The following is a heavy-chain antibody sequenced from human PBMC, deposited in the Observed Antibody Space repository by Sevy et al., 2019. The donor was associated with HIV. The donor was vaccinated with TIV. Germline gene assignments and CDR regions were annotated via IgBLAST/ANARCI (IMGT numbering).Heavy chain of an antibody. V-gene: IGHV3-21*06. Sequence: AGGSLRLSCAASGITFSSYTMNWVRQAPGKGLEWVASISGRRNYIYYAGSVKGRFTVSRDNDKNSLYLQMNSLRVEDTAVYYCARVATTDYYDSSGYAGAWKWFDPWGQGTQVTVSS. CDR2: ISGRRNYI. D-gene: IGHD3-22*01. J-gene: IGHJ5*02. CDR3: ARVATTDYYDSSGYAGAWKWFDP. CDR1: GITFSSYT.